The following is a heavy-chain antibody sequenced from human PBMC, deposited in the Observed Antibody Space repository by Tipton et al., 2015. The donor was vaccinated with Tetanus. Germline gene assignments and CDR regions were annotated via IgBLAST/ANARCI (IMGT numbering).Heavy chain of an antibody. CDR1: GGSVRSGSYY. CDR2: ISYSGST. Sequence: LRLSCTVSGGSVRSGSYYWNWIRQPPGKGLEWIGYISYSGSTNSNYSLKSRITISQDTSKNQFSLKLTSVTAVDTAVYYCARANYDFPKKGPFDSWGQGTLVIVSS. J-gene: IGHJ4*02. V-gene: IGHV4-61*01. D-gene: IGHD3-3*01. CDR3: ARANYDFPKKGPFDS.